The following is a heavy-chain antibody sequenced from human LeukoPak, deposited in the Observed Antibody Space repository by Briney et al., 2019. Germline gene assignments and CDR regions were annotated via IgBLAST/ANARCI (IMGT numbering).Heavy chain of an antibody. CDR1: GGSFSGYY. D-gene: IGHD5-12*01. CDR2: INHSGST. V-gene: IGHV4-34*01. J-gene: IGHJ4*02. Sequence: PSETLSLTCAVYGGSFSGYYWSWIRQPPGKGLEWIGEINHSGSTNYNPSLKSRVTILVDTSKNQFSLKFSSVTAADTAVYYCARLSGYDWESFYDYWGQGTLVTVSS. CDR3: ARLSGYDWESFYDY.